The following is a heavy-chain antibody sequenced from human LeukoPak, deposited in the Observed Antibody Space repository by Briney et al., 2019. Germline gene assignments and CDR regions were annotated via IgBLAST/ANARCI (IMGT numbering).Heavy chain of an antibody. CDR2: ISASGGSH. Sequence: GGSLTLSCAASGFTFSSYAMTWVRQAPGKGLEWVSGISASGGSHYYADSVKGRFTISRNNSKNTLYLQMNSLRAEDMAVYYCAKSGYNRFDYWGQGTLVTVSS. V-gene: IGHV3-23*01. J-gene: IGHJ4*02. CDR3: AKSGYNRFDY. D-gene: IGHD5-24*01. CDR1: GFTFSSYA.